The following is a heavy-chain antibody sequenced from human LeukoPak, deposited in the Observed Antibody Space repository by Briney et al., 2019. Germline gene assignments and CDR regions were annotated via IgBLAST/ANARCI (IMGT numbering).Heavy chain of an antibody. CDR2: IYYSGST. CDR3: ATFVETTMVTDY. D-gene: IGHD5-18*01. V-gene: IGHV4-61*01. J-gene: IGHJ4*02. Sequence: SETLSLTCTVSGGSVSSGSYYWSWIRQPPGKGLEWIGYIYYSGSTTYNPSHKSRVTISVDTSKNQFSLKLSSVTAADTAVYFCATFVETTMVTDYWGQGTLVTVSS. CDR1: GGSVSSGSYY.